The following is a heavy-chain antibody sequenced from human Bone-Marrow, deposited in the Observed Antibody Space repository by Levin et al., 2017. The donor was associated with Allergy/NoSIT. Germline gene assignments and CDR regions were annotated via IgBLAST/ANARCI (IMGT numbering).Heavy chain of an antibody. CDR3: VRGGGEEQQLVNYYDGMDV. J-gene: IGHJ6*02. V-gene: IGHV1-18*01. Sequence: ASVKVSCKASGYTFTSYGISWVRQAPGQGLEWMGWISAYNGNTNYAQKLQGRVTMTTDTSTSTAYMELRSLRSDDTAVYYCVRGGGEEQQLVNYYDGMDVWGQGTTVTVSS. D-gene: IGHD6-13*01. CDR1: GYTFTSYG. CDR2: ISAYNGNT.